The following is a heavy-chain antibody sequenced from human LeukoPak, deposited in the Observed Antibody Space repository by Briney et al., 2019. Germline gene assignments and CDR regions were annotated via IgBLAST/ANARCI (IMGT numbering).Heavy chain of an antibody. CDR2: ISGDGGST. CDR3: AKSLVVVAYYFDY. D-gene: IGHD3-22*01. J-gene: IGHJ4*02. V-gene: IGHV3-23*01. Sequence: GGSLRLSCAASGFTFNNYWMHWVRQAPGKGLEWVSSISGDGGSTHYADSVKGRFTISRDNSKNTLYLQMNSLSAEDTAVYYCAKSLVVVAYYFDYWGQGTLVTVSS. CDR1: GFTFNNYW.